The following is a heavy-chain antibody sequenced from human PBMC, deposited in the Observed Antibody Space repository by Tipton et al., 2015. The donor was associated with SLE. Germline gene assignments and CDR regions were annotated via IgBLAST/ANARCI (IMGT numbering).Heavy chain of an antibody. CDR3: ARRGVMSRFDP. CDR1: GASIRSQY. CDR2: IYHSGYSST. V-gene: IGHV4-59*08. D-gene: IGHD2-21*01. Sequence: TLSLTCSVSGASIRSQYWGWIRQPPGKGLEWIGYIYHSGYSSTNYNPSLKSRVTLSVDTSKNQCFLKLNSVTAADTAVYYCARRGVMSRFDPWGQGTLVTVSS. J-gene: IGHJ5*02.